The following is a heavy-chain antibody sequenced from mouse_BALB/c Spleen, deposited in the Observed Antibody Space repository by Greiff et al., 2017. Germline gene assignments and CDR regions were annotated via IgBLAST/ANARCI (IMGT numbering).Heavy chain of an antibody. CDR3: NALIYYGYDGFAY. CDR1: GFNIKDYY. CDR2: IDPENGDT. V-gene: IGHV14-4*02. D-gene: IGHD2-2*01. J-gene: IGHJ3*01. Sequence: EVQLQQSGAELVRSGASVKLSCTASGFNIKDYYMHWVKQRPEQGLEWIGWIDPENGDTEYAPKFQGKATMPADTSSNTAYLQLSSLTSEDTAVYYCNALIYYGYDGFAYWGQGTLVTVSA.